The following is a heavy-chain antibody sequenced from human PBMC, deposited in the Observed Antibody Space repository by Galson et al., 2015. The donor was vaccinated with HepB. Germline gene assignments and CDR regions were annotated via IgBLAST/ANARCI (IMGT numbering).Heavy chain of an antibody. Sequence: SLRLSCAASGFTFSDYAMHWVRQAPGKGLEWVAIISYHGNNRYYADSVKGRFIISRDNSRNTLYLQMNSLTTEDTAVYYCARQDEVLMDYAYSFIDYWGQGTLVTVS. CDR3: ARQDEVLMDYAYSFIDY. D-gene: IGHD2-8*01. J-gene: IGHJ4*02. CDR1: GFTFSDYA. V-gene: IGHV3-30-3*01. CDR2: ISYHGNNR.